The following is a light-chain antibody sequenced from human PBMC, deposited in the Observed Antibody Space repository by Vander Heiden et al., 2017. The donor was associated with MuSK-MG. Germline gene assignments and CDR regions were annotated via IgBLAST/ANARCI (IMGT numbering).Light chain of an antibody. CDR3: CSYAGSSTFV. CDR2: EVS. J-gene: IGLJ1*01. V-gene: IGLV2-23*02. Sequence: QSALTQPASVSGSPGQSITISCTGTSSDVGSYNLVSWYQQHPGKAPKLMIYEVSKRLSGVSNRFSGSKSGNTDSLTISGLQAEDEADYYCCSYAGSSTFVFGTGTKVNGL. CDR1: SSDVGSYNL.